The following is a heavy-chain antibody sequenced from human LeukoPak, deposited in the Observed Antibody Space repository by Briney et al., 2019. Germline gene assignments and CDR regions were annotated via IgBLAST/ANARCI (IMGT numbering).Heavy chain of an antibody. CDR2: INSDGSST. J-gene: IGHJ4*02. CDR3: ANSYTAMVNFDY. CDR1: GFTFSSYA. Sequence: GGSLRLSCAASGFTFSSYAMSWVRQAPGKGLEWVSRINSDGSSTSYADSVKGRFTISRDNAKNTLYVQMNSLRAEDTAVYYCANSYTAMVNFDYWGQGTLVTVSS. V-gene: IGHV3-23*01. D-gene: IGHD5-18*01.